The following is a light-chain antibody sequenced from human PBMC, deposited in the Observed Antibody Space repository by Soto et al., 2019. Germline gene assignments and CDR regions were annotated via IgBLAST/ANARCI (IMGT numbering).Light chain of an antibody. CDR2: TAS. J-gene: IGKJ5*01. CDR1: QSISSH. V-gene: IGKV1-39*01. Sequence: DIMMTQSPSSLSASVGDKVTITCRASQSISSHLNWYQQKPGKAPNLLMYTASNLQSGVPSRFSGSGSGTDFTLTISSLQPEDFATYYCQQSYSTPISFGQGTRLEIK. CDR3: QQSYSTPIS.